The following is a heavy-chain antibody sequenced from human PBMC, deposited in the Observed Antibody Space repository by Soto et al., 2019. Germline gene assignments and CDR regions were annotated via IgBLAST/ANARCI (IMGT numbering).Heavy chain of an antibody. Sequence: GSLRLSCVASGFPFSSYSLVWVRQAPGKGLEWVSYIFATSTTIYYADSVKGRFTVSRDNAQNSLFLLMNSLRAEDTAVYYCARDKDWAFDYWGQGTLVTVS. CDR2: IFATSTTI. D-gene: IGHD3-9*01. J-gene: IGHJ4*02. CDR3: ARDKDWAFDY. CDR1: GFPFSSYS. V-gene: IGHV3-48*04.